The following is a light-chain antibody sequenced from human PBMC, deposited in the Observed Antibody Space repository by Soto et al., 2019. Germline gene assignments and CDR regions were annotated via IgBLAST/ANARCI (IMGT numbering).Light chain of an antibody. V-gene: IGLV2-8*01. CDR1: SRDIGNNNY. CDR2: EVT. J-gene: IGLJ1*01. CDR3: CSYACSRI. Sequence: QSVLTQPPSASGSPGQSVTISCTGNSRDIGNNNYVSWYQQHPGKAPKLTIYEVTKRPSGVPDRFSGSKSGNTASLTVSGLQAEDEADYYCCSYACSRIFGPGTKVTVL.